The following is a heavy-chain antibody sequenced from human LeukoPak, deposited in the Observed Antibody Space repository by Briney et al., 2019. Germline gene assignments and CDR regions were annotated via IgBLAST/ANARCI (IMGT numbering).Heavy chain of an antibody. CDR1: GDSISSGSYY. V-gene: IGHV4-61*02. Sequence: SETLSLTCTVSGDSISSGSYYWSWIRQPAGKGLEWIGRICGRGSTNYNPSLKSRVTISVDTSKNQFSLKLSSVTAADTAVYYCARARRSSGYMDVWGKGTTVTVSS. CDR2: ICGRGST. D-gene: IGHD3-22*01. J-gene: IGHJ6*03. CDR3: ARARRSSGYMDV.